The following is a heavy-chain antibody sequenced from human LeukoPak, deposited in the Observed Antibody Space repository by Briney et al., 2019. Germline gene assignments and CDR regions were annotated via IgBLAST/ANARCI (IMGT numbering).Heavy chain of an antibody. CDR2: IGVAANT. J-gene: IGHJ4*02. CDR1: GFTFSSYD. V-gene: IGHV3-13*01. CDR3: ARQNTPHGNFDY. Sequence: RAGGSLRLSCAASGFTFSSYDMHWVRQATGKGLEWVSAIGVAANTFYSGSVKGRFTISRENAKNSLYLLMTSLRAEDTAVYYCARQNTPHGNFDYWGQGILVTVSS. D-gene: IGHD1-26*01.